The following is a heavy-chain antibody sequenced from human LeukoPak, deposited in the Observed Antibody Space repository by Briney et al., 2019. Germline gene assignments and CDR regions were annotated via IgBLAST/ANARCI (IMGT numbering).Heavy chain of an antibody. V-gene: IGHV3-30*04. Sequence: PGRSLRPSCAASGFTFSSYAMHWVRQAPGKGLEWVAVISYDGSNKYYADSVKGRFTISRDNSKDTLYLQMNSLRAEDTAVYYCARSYDSSGYYDLDYWGQGTLVTVSS. J-gene: IGHJ4*02. CDR2: ISYDGSNK. D-gene: IGHD3-22*01. CDR1: GFTFSSYA. CDR3: ARSYDSSGYYDLDY.